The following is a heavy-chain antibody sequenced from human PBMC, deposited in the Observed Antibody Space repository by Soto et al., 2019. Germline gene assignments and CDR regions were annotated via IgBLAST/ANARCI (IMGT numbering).Heavy chain of an antibody. CDR1: GGSISSYY. D-gene: IGHD5-12*01. V-gene: IGHV4-59*01. Sequence: SETLSLTCTVSGGSISSYYWSWIRQPPGKGLEWIGYIYYSGSTNYNPSLKSRVTISVDTSKNQFSLKLSSVTAADTAVYYCARGYSGYPFDYWGQGTLVTVSS. CDR3: ARGYSGYPFDY. CDR2: IYYSGST. J-gene: IGHJ4*02.